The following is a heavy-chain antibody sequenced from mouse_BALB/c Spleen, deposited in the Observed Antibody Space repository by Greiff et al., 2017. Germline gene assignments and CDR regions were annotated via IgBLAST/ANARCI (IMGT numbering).Heavy chain of an antibody. V-gene: IGHV5-9-4*01. D-gene: IGHD1-1*01. Sequence: EVQLQQSGGGLVKPGGSLKLSCAASGFTFSSYAMSWVRQSPEKRLEWVAEISSGGSYTYYPDTVTGRFTISRDNAKNTLYLEMSSLRSEDTAMYYCARYYYGSSYDWYFDVWGAGTTVTVSS. J-gene: IGHJ1*01. CDR3: ARYYYGSSYDWYFDV. CDR1: GFTFSSYA. CDR2: ISSGGSYT.